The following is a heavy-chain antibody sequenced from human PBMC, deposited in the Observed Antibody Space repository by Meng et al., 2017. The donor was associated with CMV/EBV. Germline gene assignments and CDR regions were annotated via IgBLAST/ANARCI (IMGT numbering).Heavy chain of an antibody. V-gene: IGHV4-34*01. D-gene: IGHD2-2*02. J-gene: IGHJ4*02. CDR3: ARESGGLGDCSSTSCYTSGIDY. CDR1: GGPFSGYY. Sequence: TLSLTCAVNGGPFSGYYWSWIRQPPGEGLEWIGEINHSGSTNYNPSLKSRVTISVDTSKNQFSLKLSSVTAADTAVYYCARESGGLGDCSSTSCYTSGIDYWGQGTLVTVSS. CDR2: INHSGST.